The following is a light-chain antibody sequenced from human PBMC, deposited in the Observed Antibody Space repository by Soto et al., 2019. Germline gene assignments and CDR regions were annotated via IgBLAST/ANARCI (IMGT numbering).Light chain of an antibody. Sequence: EMVLTQSPVTLSLSPGERATLSCRASQSVSTSFAWYQQKPGQALRLVIYDASSRASGIPARFSGTGSGTDFTLTISSLEPEDFAVYYCQQRSSWPLTFGGGTKVAIK. CDR3: QQRSSWPLT. J-gene: IGKJ4*01. V-gene: IGKV3-11*01. CDR2: DAS. CDR1: QSVSTS.